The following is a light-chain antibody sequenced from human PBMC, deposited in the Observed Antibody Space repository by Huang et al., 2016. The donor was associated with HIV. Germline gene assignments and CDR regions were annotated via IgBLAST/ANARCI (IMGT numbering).Light chain of an antibody. CDR3: QQRVNGLT. J-gene: IGKJ4*01. V-gene: IGKV3-11*01. CDR2: DAS. CDR1: QNIHTH. Sequence: EIVLTQSPATLSFFPGQRVSLSCRASQNIHTHLSWYQQRPGQPPRLPIYDASSRVPGVAARFSGSGSGTDFTLTISSLEAEDFATYYCQQRVNGLTFGGGTKV.